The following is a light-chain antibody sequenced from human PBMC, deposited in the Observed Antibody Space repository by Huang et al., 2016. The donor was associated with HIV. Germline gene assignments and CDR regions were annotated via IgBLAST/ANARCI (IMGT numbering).Light chain of an antibody. V-gene: IGKV3-15*01. J-gene: IGKJ5*01. CDR2: GAS. CDR1: QSVTS. Sequence: EIVMTQSPATLSVSPGERATLSCRASQSVTSLAWYQQKPGQTTRLLIYGASTRATGIPARFSGSVSGTYFTLTISSLQSEDFAVYYCQQYNNWPSITFGQGTRLEIK. CDR3: QQYNNWPSIT.